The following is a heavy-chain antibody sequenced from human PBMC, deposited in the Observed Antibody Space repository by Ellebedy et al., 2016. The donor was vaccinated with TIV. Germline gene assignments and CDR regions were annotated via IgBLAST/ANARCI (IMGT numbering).Heavy chain of an antibody. J-gene: IGHJ4*02. CDR1: GFTFSSSW. D-gene: IGHD1-7*01. CDR3: ARGGNWNYVQIGY. V-gene: IGHV3-21*05. Sequence: GGSLRLXCAASGFTFSSSWMNWVRQAPGKALEWVSNINSRSSVIYYADSVKGRFTISRDNAKNTVYLQMKSLRAEDTAVYYCARGGNWNYVQIGYWGQGTLVTVSS. CDR2: INSRSSVI.